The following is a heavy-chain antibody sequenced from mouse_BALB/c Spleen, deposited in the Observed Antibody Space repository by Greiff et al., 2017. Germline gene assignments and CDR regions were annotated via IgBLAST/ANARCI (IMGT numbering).Heavy chain of an antibody. Sequence: DVMLVESGGDLVKPGGSLKLSCAASGFTFSSYGMSWVRQTPDKRLEWVATISSGGSYTYYPDSVKGRFTISRDNAKNTLYLQMSSLKSEDTAMYYCARQRYYGSSYDFDYWGQGTTLTVSS. J-gene: IGHJ2*01. V-gene: IGHV5-6*02. CDR2: ISSGGSYT. CDR1: GFTFSSYG. D-gene: IGHD1-1*01. CDR3: ARQRYYGSSYDFDY.